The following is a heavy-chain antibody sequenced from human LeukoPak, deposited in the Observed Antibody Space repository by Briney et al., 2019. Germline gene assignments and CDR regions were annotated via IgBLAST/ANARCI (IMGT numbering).Heavy chain of an antibody. D-gene: IGHD1-7*01. V-gene: IGHV4-39*01. J-gene: IGHJ4*02. CDR3: ARLNSGWNYDCDY. CDR2: IYYSGST. Sequence: PSETLSLTCTVSGGSISSYYWGWLRQPPGKGLEWIGSIYYSGSTNYNPSLKSRVTISVDTSKNQFSLKLSSVTAADTATYYCARLNSGWNYDCDYWGQGTLVTVSS. CDR1: GGSISSYY.